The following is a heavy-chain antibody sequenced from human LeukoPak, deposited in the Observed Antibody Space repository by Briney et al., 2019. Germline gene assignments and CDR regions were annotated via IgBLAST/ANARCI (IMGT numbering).Heavy chain of an antibody. CDR3: AKSGSSVFWS. CDR2: IKEDGSEK. CDR1: GFTFTNHW. D-gene: IGHD3-3*02. J-gene: IGHJ5*02. Sequence: PGGSLRLSCAASGFTFTNHWMSWVRQAPGKGLEWVANIKEDGSEKYSVDSVKSRFTVSRDNVKISLFLQMNSLRVDDTAVYYCAKSGSSVFWSWGQGTLVTVSS. V-gene: IGHV3-7*03.